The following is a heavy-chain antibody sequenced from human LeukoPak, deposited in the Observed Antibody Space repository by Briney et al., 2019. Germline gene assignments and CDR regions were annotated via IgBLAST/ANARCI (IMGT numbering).Heavy chain of an antibody. Sequence: SETLSLTCTVSGYSISSGYYWGWIRQPPGKGLEWIGSIYHSGSTYYSPSLKSRVTISVDTSKNQFSLKLSSVTAADTAVYYCARARGYSYGYFGNYYFDYWGQGTLVTVSS. CDR2: IYHSGST. CDR3: ARARGYSYGYFGNYYFDY. V-gene: IGHV4-38-2*02. J-gene: IGHJ4*02. CDR1: GYSISSGYY. D-gene: IGHD5-18*01.